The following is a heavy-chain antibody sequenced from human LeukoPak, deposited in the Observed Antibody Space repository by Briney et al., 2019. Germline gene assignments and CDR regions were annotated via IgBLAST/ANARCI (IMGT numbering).Heavy chain of an antibody. CDR1: GGSISSYY. D-gene: IGHD4-23*01. Sequence: SETLSLTCTVSGGSISSYYWSWIRQPAGKGLEWIGRIYTSGSTNYNPSLKSRVTMSVDTSKNQFSLKLSSVTAADTAVYYCASQTTVVTSDAFDIWGQGTMVTVSS. V-gene: IGHV4-4*07. CDR2: IYTSGST. CDR3: ASQTTVVTSDAFDI. J-gene: IGHJ3*02.